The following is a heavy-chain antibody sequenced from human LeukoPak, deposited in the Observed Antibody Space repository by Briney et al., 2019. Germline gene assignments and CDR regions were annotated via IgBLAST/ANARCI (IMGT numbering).Heavy chain of an antibody. CDR3: ARAGDSSGYYFAWFDP. CDR2: IYARGNT. CDR1: GGSISNYY. J-gene: IGHJ5*02. V-gene: IGHV4-4*07. D-gene: IGHD3-22*01. Sequence: SETLSLTSTVSGGSISNYYWSWIRQPAGKGLEWIGLIYARGNTNYNPSLKSRVTMSIDTSKNQFSLKLTSVTAADTAVYYCARAGDSSGYYFAWFDPWGQGTLVTVSS.